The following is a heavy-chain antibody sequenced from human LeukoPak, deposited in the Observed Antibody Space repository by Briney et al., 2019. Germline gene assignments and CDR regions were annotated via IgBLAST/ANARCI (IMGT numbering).Heavy chain of an antibody. Sequence: GASVKVSCKGSGYTFTSYHMHWVRQAPGQGLEWMGIINPSGGSTSHAQKFQGRVTMTRDTSTSTVYMELSSLRSEDTAVYCCARGLGMLDSFDYWGQGTLVTVSS. CDR3: ARGLGMLDSFDY. D-gene: IGHD2-8*01. CDR1: GYTFTSYH. V-gene: IGHV1-46*01. J-gene: IGHJ4*02. CDR2: INPSGGST.